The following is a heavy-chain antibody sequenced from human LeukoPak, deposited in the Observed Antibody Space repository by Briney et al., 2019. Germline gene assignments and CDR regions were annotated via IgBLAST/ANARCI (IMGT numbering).Heavy chain of an antibody. CDR3: ARVLYDSSGLDY. V-gene: IGHV1-69*04. D-gene: IGHD3-22*01. Sequence: SVKVSCKASGGTFSSYAISWVRQGPGQGLEWMGRIIPILGIANYARKFQGRVTITTDKSTSTAYMELSSLRSEDTAVYYCARVLYDSSGLDYWGQGTLVTVSS. J-gene: IGHJ4*02. CDR1: GGTFSSYA. CDR2: IIPILGIA.